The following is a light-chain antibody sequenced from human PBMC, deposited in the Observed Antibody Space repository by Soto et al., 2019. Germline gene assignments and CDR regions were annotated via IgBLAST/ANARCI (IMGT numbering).Light chain of an antibody. CDR2: GNS. V-gene: IGLV1-40*01. CDR3: QSYDSSLSVWV. CDR1: SSNIGAGYD. Sequence: QSVLTQAPSESGAPGQRVTISCTGSSSNIGAGYDVHWYQQLPGTAPKLLIYGNSNRPSGVPDRFSGSKSGTSASLAITGLQAEDEADYYCQSYDSSLSVWVFGGGTKLTVL. J-gene: IGLJ3*02.